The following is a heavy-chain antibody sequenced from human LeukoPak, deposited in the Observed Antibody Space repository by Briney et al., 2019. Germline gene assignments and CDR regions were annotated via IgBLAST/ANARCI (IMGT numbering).Heavy chain of an antibody. Sequence: PGGSLRLSCAASGFTFSSYSKNWVRQAPGKGLERVSSISSSSSYIYYADSVKGRFTISRDNAKNSLYLQMNSLRAEDTAVYYCARDFPPSVITTGYYYYGMDVWGQGTTVTVSS. CDR3: ARDFPPSVITTGYYYYGMDV. CDR1: GFTFSSYS. J-gene: IGHJ6*02. D-gene: IGHD3-22*01. V-gene: IGHV3-21*01. CDR2: ISSSSSYI.